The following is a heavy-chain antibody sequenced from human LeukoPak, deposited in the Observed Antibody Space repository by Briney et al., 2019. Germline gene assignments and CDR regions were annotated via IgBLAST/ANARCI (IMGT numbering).Heavy chain of an antibody. V-gene: IGHV3-21*01. J-gene: IGHJ4*02. CDR1: GFTFSSYS. Sequence: PGGSLRLSCAASGFTFSSYSMNWVRQAPGKGLEWVSSISSSSSYIYYADSVKGRFTISRDNAKNSLYLQMSSLRAEDTAVYYCARDFGQMVRGVSDYWGQGTLVTVSS. CDR2: ISSSSSYI. D-gene: IGHD3-10*01. CDR3: ARDFGQMVRGVSDY.